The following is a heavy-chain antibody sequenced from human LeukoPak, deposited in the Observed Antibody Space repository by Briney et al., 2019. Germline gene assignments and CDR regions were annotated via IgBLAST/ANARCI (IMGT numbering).Heavy chain of an antibody. D-gene: IGHD2-21*02. J-gene: IGHJ4*02. Sequence: ASVKVSCKASGYTFTGYYMHWVRQAPGQGLEWMGWINPNSGGTNYAQKFQGRVTMTRDTSISTAYMELSRLRSDDTAVYYCAVRGWAYCGGDCYSLGDYWGQGTLVTVSS. CDR2: INPNSGGT. CDR1: GYTFTGYY. CDR3: AVRGWAYCGGDCYSLGDY. V-gene: IGHV1-2*02.